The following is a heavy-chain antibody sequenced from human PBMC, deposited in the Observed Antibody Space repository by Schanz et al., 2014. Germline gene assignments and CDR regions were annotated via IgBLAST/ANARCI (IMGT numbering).Heavy chain of an antibody. CDR1: GGTFSSFG. J-gene: IGHJ4*02. D-gene: IGHD6-13*01. CDR2: IIPSLGLA. V-gene: IGHV1-69*04. CDR3: ARDGVDAAAGGNY. Sequence: QVQLEQSGAEVKKPGSSVKVSCKASGGTFSSFGINWVRQAPGQGLEWMGRIIPSLGLAKYEQKFQDKVTITADTSTTTAYMELSSLRSEDTAVYYCARDGVDAAAGGNYWGQGTLVTVSS.